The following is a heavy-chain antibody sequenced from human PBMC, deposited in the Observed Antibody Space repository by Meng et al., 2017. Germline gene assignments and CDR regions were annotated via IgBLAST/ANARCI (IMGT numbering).Heavy chain of an antibody. V-gene: IGHV3-74*01. J-gene: IGHJ5*02. CDR3: ARSDWFDP. CDR2: IKPDGTMT. Sequence: VQLVESGGGLVQSGGALRLSCTASGFTFRNYWMHWVRQAPGKGLVWVSRIKPDGTMTVYADSVKGRFTISRDNAKNTLYLQMNSLRSDDTAVYYCARSDWFDPWGQGTVVTVSS. CDR1: GFTFRNYW.